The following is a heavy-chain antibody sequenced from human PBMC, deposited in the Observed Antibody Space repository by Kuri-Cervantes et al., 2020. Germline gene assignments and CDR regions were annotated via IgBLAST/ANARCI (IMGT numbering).Heavy chain of an antibody. CDR3: ARDFRDLITGTKYHYYYGMDV. V-gene: IGHV3-9*01. Sequence: LSLTCAASGFTFDDYDMHWVRQAPGKGLEWVSGITWNSGKIGYADSVKGRFTISRDNSKNTLYLQMNSLRAEDTAVYYCARDFRDLITGTKYHYYYGMDVWGQGTTVTVSS. D-gene: IGHD1-7*01. CDR1: GFTFDDYD. CDR2: ITWNSGKI. J-gene: IGHJ6*02.